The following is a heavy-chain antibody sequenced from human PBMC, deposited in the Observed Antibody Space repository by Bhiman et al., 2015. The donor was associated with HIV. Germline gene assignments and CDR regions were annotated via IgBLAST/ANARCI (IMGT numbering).Heavy chain of an antibody. CDR3: TTGVPILYYFDC. D-gene: IGHD2-15*01. CDR1: GFSFSTYV. J-gene: IGHJ4*02. CDR2: IKSKTDGGTT. Sequence: EVQLLESGGGLVQPGGSLRLSCVGSGFSFSTYVMHWARQAPGKGLEWVGRIKSKTDGGTTDYAAPVKGRFTISRDDSKNTLFLQMNSLKPEDTAVYYCTTGVPILYYFDCWGQGTLVTVSS. V-gene: IGHV3-15*01.